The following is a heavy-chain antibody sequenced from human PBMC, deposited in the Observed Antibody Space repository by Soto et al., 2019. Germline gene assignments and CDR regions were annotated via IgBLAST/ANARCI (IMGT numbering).Heavy chain of an antibody. V-gene: IGHV3-21*01. J-gene: IGHJ5*02. CDR1: GFTFSSYS. D-gene: IGHD2-21*01. CDR3: ARDVNGGFCGA. CDR2: ISSRNNDM. Sequence: EVQLVESGGGLVKPGGSLRLSCAASGFTFSSYSMNWVRQAAGKGLEWVSTISSRNNDMYYVDSVKGRFTISRDNARNSVYLQMNSLRADDTAVYYCARDVNGGFCGAWGQGTLVTVSS.